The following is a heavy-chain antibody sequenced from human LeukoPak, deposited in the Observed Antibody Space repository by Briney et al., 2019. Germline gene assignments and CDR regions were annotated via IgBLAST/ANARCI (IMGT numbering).Heavy chain of an antibody. J-gene: IGHJ5*02. Sequence: ASVKVSCKASGYTFTGYYMHWVRQAPGQGLEWMGWINPNSGGTNYAQKFQGRVTMTRDTSISTAYMELSRLRSDDTAVYYCARGITVVRGVIIWNGWFDPWGQGTLVTVSS. CDR2: INPNSGGT. D-gene: IGHD3-10*01. V-gene: IGHV1-2*02. CDR3: ARGITVVRGVIIWNGWFDP. CDR1: GYTFTGYY.